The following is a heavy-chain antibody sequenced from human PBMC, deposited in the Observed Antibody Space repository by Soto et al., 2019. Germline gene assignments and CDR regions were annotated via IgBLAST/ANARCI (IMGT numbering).Heavy chain of an antibody. CDR1: GFTFSSHW. CDR3: ARDEGYGYGVDY. V-gene: IGHV3-74*01. CDR2: INSDVSST. D-gene: IGHD5-18*01. J-gene: IGHJ4*02. Sequence: EVQLVESGGSLVQPGGSLRLSCAASGFTFSSHWMHWVRQAPGQGLVWVSRINSDVSSTTYADSVKGRFTFSSDNAKNTLYLQMNSLRAEDTAIYYGARDEGYGYGVDYWGQGTLVTVSS.